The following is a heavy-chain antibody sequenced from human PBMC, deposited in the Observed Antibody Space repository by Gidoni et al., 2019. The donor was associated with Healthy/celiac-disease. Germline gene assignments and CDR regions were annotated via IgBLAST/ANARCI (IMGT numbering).Heavy chain of an antibody. J-gene: IGHJ6*02. CDR3: ARVVEDTVTTYGASFLDGMDV. V-gene: IGHV3-30-3*01. D-gene: IGHD4-4*01. CDR2: ISYDGSNK. Sequence: QVQLVESGGVVDQPGRSLRRYCAASGITFSSYAMHGGRLAPGKGLEWVAVISYDGSNKYYADSVKGRFTISRDNSKNTLYLQMNSLRAEDTAVYYCARVVEDTVTTYGASFLDGMDVWGQGTTVTVSS. CDR1: GITFSSYA.